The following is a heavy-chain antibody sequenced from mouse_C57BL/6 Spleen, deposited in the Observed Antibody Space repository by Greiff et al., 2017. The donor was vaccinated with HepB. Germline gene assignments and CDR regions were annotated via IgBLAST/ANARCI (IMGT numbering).Heavy chain of an antibody. Sequence: VQLKESGPGLVKPSQSLSLTCSVTGYSITSGYYWNWIRQFPGNKLEWMGYISYDGSNNYNPSLKNRISITRDTSKNQFFLKLNSVTTEDTATYYCARGEPDGVDYWGQGTTLTVSS. CDR1: GYSITSGYY. J-gene: IGHJ2*01. CDR2: ISYDGSN. CDR3: ARGEPDGVDY. V-gene: IGHV3-6*01.